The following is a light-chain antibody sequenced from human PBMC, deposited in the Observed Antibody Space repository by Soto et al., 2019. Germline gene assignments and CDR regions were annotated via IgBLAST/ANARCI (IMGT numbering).Light chain of an antibody. CDR2: TTS. J-gene: IGKJ2*01. CDR1: QNINNW. CDR3: PKANSFPLT. Sequence: DIQMTQTPSSVSASVGDRVTMTCRASQNINNWLAWYQQKPGKAPKALILTTSSLQSGVPSRFSGSGSWTDFTLTISNLAPGDFATLLWPKANSFPLTFGQGTRLEI. V-gene: IGKV1-12*01.